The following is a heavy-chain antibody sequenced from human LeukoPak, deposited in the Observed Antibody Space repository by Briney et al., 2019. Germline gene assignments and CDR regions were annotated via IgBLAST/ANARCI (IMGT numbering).Heavy chain of an antibody. V-gene: IGHV3-7*01. CDR1: GFSFTSSW. CDR2: VAGDESQK. CDR3: VRDLSPVSDRNVWYDAFDI. J-gene: IGHJ3*02. Sequence: GGSLRLSCVASGFSFTSSWMTWVRQAPGKGLEWVANVAGDESQKRYMDSVKGRFTISRDNAKNSLYLQLNSLRAEDTAIYYCVRDLSPVSDRNVWYDAFDIWGQGTMVTVSS. D-gene: IGHD1-1*01.